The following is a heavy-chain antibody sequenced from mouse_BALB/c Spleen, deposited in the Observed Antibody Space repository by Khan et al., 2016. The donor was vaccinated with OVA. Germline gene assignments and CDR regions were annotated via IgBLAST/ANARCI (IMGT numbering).Heavy chain of an antibody. CDR2: ISSDGDYT. D-gene: IGHD2-1*01. V-gene: IGHV5-9-3*01. CDR3: ARSPYGNFAY. CDR1: GFTFSTYA. J-gene: IGHJ3*01. Sequence: EVQLVESGGGLVKPGGSLKLPCAASGFTFSTYAMSWVRQTPEKRLEWVASISSDGDYTYYPDNVTGRFTISRDNAKNTLYLQMSSLRSEDTAIYYCARSPYGNFAYWGQGTLVTVSA.